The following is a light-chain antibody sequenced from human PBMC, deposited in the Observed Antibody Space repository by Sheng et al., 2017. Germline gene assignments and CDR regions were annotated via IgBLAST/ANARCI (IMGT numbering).Light chain of an antibody. CDR1: QSVSSN. Sequence: EIVMTQYPATLSVSPGERATLSCRANQSVSSNLAWYQQKPGQAPRLLIYSASTRATGIPARFSGSGSGTEFTLTIGSLQSEDFGVYYCQQYNGRPPCSFGQGTKLEI. J-gene: IGKJ2*04. V-gene: IGKV3-15*01. CDR3: QQYNGRPPCS. CDR2: SAS.